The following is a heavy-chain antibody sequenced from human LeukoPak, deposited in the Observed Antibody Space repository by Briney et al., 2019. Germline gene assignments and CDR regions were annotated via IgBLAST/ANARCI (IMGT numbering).Heavy chain of an antibody. D-gene: IGHD2-8*01. J-gene: IGHJ4*02. CDR3: TRTVLDCKNGVCYDY. Sequence: ASVKVSCKASGYTFTSYGVSWVRQPPGQGLEWMGWISPYNGNTNYAQKFQGRVTVTTDTSTSTAYMELRSLRSDDTAVYYCTRTVLDCKNGVCYDYWGQGTLVTVSS. CDR2: ISPYNGNT. V-gene: IGHV1-18*01. CDR1: GYTFTSYG.